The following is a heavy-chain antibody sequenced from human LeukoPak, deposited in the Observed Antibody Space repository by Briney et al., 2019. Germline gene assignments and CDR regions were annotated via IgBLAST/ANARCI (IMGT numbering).Heavy chain of an antibody. CDR3: ARDRWELFPFDY. V-gene: IGHV1-18*01. D-gene: IGHD1-26*01. CDR2: ISAYNGNT. CDR1: GYTFTSYG. J-gene: IGHJ4*02. Sequence: ASVKVSCKASGYTFTSYGISWVRRAPGQGLEWMGWISAYNGNTNYAQKLQGRVTMTTDTSTSTAYMELRSLRSDDTAVYYCARDRWELFPFDYWGQGTLVTVSS.